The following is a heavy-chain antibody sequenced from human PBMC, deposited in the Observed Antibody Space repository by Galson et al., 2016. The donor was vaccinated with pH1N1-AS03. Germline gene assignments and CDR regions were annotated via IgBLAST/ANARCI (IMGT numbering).Heavy chain of an antibody. CDR2: ISSSGGST. CDR3: AKTHCSGSYFGY. D-gene: IGHD3-10*02. J-gene: IGHJ4*02. Sequence: SLRLSCAASGFTFSSSGISWVRQAPGKGLEWVSTISSSGGSTYFADSVKGRFTIYRDKSRNTVHLQMNSLRVEDKAVYYCAKTHCSGSYFGYWGQGTLVTVS. CDR1: GFTFSSSG. V-gene: IGHV3-23*01.